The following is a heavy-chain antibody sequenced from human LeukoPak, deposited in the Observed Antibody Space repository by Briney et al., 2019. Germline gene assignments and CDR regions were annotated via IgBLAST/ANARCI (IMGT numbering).Heavy chain of an antibody. Sequence: GGSLRLSCAASGFTFSNYYMSWVRQAPGKGLEWVSYIRNSDYIRYYADSVRGRVNIARDNDRNSLYVQMNSLRAEDTAVYYCARPAVRWGTCYYFDNWGQGTLVAVSS. CDR2: IRNSDYIR. D-gene: IGHD3-16*01. V-gene: IGHV3-11*01. J-gene: IGHJ4*02. CDR1: GFTFSNYY. CDR3: ARPAVRWGTCYYFDN.